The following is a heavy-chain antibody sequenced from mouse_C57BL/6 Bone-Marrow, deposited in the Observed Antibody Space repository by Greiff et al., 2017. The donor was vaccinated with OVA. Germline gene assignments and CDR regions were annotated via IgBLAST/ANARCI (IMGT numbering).Heavy chain of an antibody. CDR2: IDPANDNT. Sequence: VQLQQSVAELVRPGASVKLSCTASGFNIKNTYMHWVKQRPEQGLEWIGRIDPANDNTKYAPKFQGKATMTADPSSNTAYLQLSSLSSEDTAVDCCARENVGSSCDAMDYWGQGTSVTVSA. V-gene: IGHV14-3*01. CDR3: ARENVGSSCDAMDY. J-gene: IGHJ4*01. D-gene: IGHD1-1*01. CDR1: GFNIKNTY.